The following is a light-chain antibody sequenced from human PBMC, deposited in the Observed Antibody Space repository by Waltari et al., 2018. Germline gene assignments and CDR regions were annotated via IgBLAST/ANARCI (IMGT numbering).Light chain of an antibody. CDR1: QSISSY. V-gene: IGKV1-5*03. J-gene: IGKJ1*01. CDR2: KAS. Sequence: DIQMTQSPSTLSASVGDRVTITCRASQSISSYLAWYQQKPGKAPKLLISKASTLGSGVPARFSGSGSGTEFTLTISSLQPDDFATYCCQQYNRYSTFGQGTKVEIK. CDR3: QQYNRYST.